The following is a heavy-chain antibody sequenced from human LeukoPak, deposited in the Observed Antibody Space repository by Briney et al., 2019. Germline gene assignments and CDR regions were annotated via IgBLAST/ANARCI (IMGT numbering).Heavy chain of an antibody. CDR3: ARGPREDIVVVVAAGHWYFDL. J-gene: IGHJ2*01. V-gene: IGHV4-59*01. CDR1: GGSISSYY. D-gene: IGHD2-15*01. CDR2: IYYCGST. Sequence: SETLSLACTVSGGSISSYYWSWIRQPPGKGLEWMGYIYYCGSTNYNPSLKSRVTISVHTSKNNFSLKLSFVRAADTAVYYCARGPREDIVVVVAAGHWYFDLWGRGTLVTVSS.